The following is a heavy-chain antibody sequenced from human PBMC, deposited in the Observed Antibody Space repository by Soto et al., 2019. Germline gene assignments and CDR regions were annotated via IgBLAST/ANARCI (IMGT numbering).Heavy chain of an antibody. J-gene: IGHJ6*02. CDR1: GGSFSGYY. D-gene: IGHD2-2*01. CDR3: ARLYCSSTSCYYGMDV. V-gene: IGHV4-34*01. Sequence: SETLSLTCAVYGGSFSGYYWSWIRQPPGKGLEWIGEINHSGSTNYNPSLKSRVTISVDTSKNQFSLKLSSVTAADTAVYYCARLYCSSTSCYYGMDVWGQGTTVT. CDR2: INHSGST.